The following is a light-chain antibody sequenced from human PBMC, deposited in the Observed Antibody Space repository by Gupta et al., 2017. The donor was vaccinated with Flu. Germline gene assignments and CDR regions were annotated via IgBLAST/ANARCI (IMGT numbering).Light chain of an antibody. Sequence: ENVLTQSPGTLSLSPGERVTLSCRYSQSISNTYLAWYQQKTGQAPRLLVYGASRRATGSPARLSGSGSATEFTIIISTLEHEEFAAYYCHQHNTSLPVTFGQGTRLEIK. CDR3: HQHNTSLPVT. J-gene: IGKJ5*01. CDR1: QSISNTY. V-gene: IGKV3-20*01. CDR2: GAS.